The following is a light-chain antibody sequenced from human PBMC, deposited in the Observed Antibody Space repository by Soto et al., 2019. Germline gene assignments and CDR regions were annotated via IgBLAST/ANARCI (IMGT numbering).Light chain of an antibody. V-gene: IGKV3-20*01. CDR3: QQYGSSPRT. J-gene: IGKJ1*01. CDR1: QSVSSSY. Sequence: EIVLTQSPGTLYLSPGERATLSCRASQSVSSSYLAWYQHKPGQAPRLLIYGASSRATGIPDRFSGSGSGTDFTLTISSLEPKDFAVYYCQQYGSSPRTFGQGTKVEIK. CDR2: GAS.